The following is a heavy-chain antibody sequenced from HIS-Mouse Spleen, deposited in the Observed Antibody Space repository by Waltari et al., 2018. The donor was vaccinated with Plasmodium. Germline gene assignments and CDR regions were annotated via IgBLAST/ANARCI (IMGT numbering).Heavy chain of an antibody. Sequence: QVQLQQWGAGLLKPSETLSPPCDVYGGTFSGYYWSWIRQPPGQGLEWIREINHSGSTNYNPSLKSRVTISVDTSKNQFSLKLSSVTAADTAVYYCASSGSGSYYYWGQGTLVTVSS. V-gene: IGHV4-34*01. D-gene: IGHD3-10*01. CDR2: INHSGST. CDR3: ASSGSGSYYY. CDR1: GGTFSGYY. J-gene: IGHJ4*02.